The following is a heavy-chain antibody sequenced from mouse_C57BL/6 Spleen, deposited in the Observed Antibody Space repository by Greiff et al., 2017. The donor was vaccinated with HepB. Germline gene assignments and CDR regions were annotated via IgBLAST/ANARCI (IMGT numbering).Heavy chain of an antibody. V-gene: IGHV5-4*01. CDR2: ISDGGSYT. J-gene: IGHJ3*01. CDR3: ARDDYDVFAY. D-gene: IGHD2-4*01. Sequence: EVQGVESGGGLVKPGGSLKLSCAASGFTFSSYAMSWVRQTPEKRLEWVATISDGGSYTYYPDNVKGRFTISRDNAKNNLYLQMSHLKSEDTAMYYCARDDYDVFAYWGQGTLVTVSA. CDR1: GFTFSSYA.